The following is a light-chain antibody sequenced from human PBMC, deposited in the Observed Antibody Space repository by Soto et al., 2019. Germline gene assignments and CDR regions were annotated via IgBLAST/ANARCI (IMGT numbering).Light chain of an antibody. CDR2: EVS. J-gene: IGLJ1*01. V-gene: IGLV2-14*01. Sequence: QSVLTQPASVSGSPGQSITISCTGTSSDVGGYNYVSWYQQHPGKAPKVIIFEVSNRPSGVSNRFSGSKSGNTASLIISGLQAEDEADYYCSSYTSSYFYVFGPGTKVTVL. CDR3: SSYTSSYFYV. CDR1: SSDVGGYNY.